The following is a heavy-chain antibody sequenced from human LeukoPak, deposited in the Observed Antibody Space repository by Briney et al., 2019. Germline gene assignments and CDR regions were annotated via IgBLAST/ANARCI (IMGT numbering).Heavy chain of an antibody. CDR3: ARVRVPAAISWFDP. Sequence: KPSETLSLTCAVYGGSFSGYYWSWIRQPPGKGLEWIGYIYYSGSTNYNPSLKSRVTISVDTSKNQFSLKLSSVTAADTAVYYCARVRVPAAISWFDPWGQGTLVTVSS. D-gene: IGHD2-2*01. CDR1: GGSFSGYY. J-gene: IGHJ5*02. CDR2: IYYSGST. V-gene: IGHV4-59*01.